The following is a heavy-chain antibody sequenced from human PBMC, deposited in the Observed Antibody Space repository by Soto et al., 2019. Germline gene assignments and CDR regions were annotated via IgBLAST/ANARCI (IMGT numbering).Heavy chain of an antibody. Sequence: GGSLRLSCAASGFTFSSYSMNWVRQAPGKGLEWVSSISSSSSYIYYADSVKGRFTISRDNAKNSLYLQMNSLRAEDTAVYYCARTPLETYYFDHWGQGTLVTVSS. CDR2: ISSSSSYI. CDR1: GFTFSSYS. J-gene: IGHJ4*02. V-gene: IGHV3-21*01. CDR3: ARTPLETYYFDH.